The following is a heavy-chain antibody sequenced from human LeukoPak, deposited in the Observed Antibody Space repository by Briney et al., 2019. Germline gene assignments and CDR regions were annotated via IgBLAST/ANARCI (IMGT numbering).Heavy chain of an antibody. Sequence: GGSLRLSCAASGFTFSSYEMNWVRQAPGKGLEWVSYISSSGSTIYYADSVKGRFTISRDNSKNTLYLQMNSLRAEDTAVYYCASPYCSGGSCYSFSLDVWGKGTTVTISS. D-gene: IGHD2-15*01. J-gene: IGHJ6*04. V-gene: IGHV3-48*03. CDR2: ISSSGSTI. CDR3: ASPYCSGGSCYSFSLDV. CDR1: GFTFSSYE.